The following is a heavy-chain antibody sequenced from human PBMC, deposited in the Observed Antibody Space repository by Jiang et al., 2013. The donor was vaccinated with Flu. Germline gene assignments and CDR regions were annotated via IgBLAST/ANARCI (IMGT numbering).Heavy chain of an antibody. V-gene: IGHV5-51*03. CDR1: GYSFTSYW. J-gene: IGHJ6*02. CDR3: ARRLNSYYAMDV. CDR2: IYPGDSDV. Sequence: GAEVKKPGESLKISCKGSGYSFTSYWLAWVRRMPGKGLECMGIIYPGDSDVRYSPSFQGQVTISADKSINTAYLQWTSLKASDTALYYCARRLNSYYAMDVWGQG.